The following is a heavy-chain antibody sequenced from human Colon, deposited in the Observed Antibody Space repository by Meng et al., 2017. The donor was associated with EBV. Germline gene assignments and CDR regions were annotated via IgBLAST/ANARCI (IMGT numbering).Heavy chain of an antibody. CDR2: ISNSGSTI. CDR1: GFTFSDYY. CDR3: ARAYYGSGSYIKGFDP. D-gene: IGHD3-10*01. V-gene: IGHV3-11*01. J-gene: IGHJ5*02. Sequence: QVQLVVSGGXXXXPXXSLXLSCAASGFTFSDYYMSWIRQAPGKGLEWVSYISNSGSTIYYADSVKGRFTISRDNVKNSLYLQMNSLRAEDTAVYYCARAYYGSGSYIKGFDPWGQGTLVTVSS.